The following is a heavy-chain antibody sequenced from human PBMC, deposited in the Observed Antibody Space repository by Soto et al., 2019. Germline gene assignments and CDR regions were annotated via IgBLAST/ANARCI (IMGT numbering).Heavy chain of an antibody. V-gene: IGHV4-59*01. D-gene: IGHD6-19*01. CDR3: ARSTYSSGWYYYFDY. J-gene: IGHJ4*02. CDR1: GGSISSYH. Sequence: SETLSLTCTVSGGSISSYHWSWIRQPPGKGLEWIGYISYSGSTNYNPSLKSRVTISVDTSKNQFSLKLSSVTAADTAVYYCARSTYSSGWYYYFDYWGQGTLVTVSS. CDR2: ISYSGST.